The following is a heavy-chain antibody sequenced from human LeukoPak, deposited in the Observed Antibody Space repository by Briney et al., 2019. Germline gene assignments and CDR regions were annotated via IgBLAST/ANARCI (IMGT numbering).Heavy chain of an antibody. Sequence: GGSLRLSCAAPGFTFSRYAMSWVRQAPGKGLEWVSAISGSGGSTYYADSVKGRFTISRDNSKNTLYLQMNSLRAEDTAVYYCAKTVHIVATAFDYWGQGTLVTVSS. D-gene: IGHD5-12*01. CDR1: GFTFSRYA. CDR2: ISGSGGST. CDR3: AKTVHIVATAFDY. J-gene: IGHJ4*02. V-gene: IGHV3-23*01.